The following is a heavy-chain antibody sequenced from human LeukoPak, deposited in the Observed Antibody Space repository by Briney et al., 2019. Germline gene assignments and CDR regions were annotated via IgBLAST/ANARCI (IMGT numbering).Heavy chain of an antibody. J-gene: IGHJ5*02. D-gene: IGHD3-3*01. CDR1: GYSISSGYY. CDR2: IYHSGST. V-gene: IGHV4-38-2*02. Sequence: SETLSLTCTVSGYSISSGYYWGWVRQPTGKGLEWIGSIYHSGSTYYNPSLKSRVTISVDTSKNQFSLKLSSVTAADTAVYYCARVFGYDFWSGYSNNWFDPWGQGTLVTVSS. CDR3: ARVFGYDFWSGYSNNWFDP.